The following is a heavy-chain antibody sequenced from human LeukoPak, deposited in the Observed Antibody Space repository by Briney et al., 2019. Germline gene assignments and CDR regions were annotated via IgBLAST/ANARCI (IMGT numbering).Heavy chain of an antibody. CDR2: IIPIFGTA. CDR3: ATSLEADPYCSSTSCYGSYYYYGMDV. Sequence: ASVTVSCKASGYTFTSYCMHWVRQAPGQGLEWMGGIIPIFGTANYAQKFQGRVTITADESTSTDYMELSSLRSEDTAVYYCATSLEADPYCSSTSCYGSYYYYGMDVWGQGTTVTVSS. CDR1: GYTFTSYC. J-gene: IGHJ6*02. V-gene: IGHV1-69*13. D-gene: IGHD2-2*01.